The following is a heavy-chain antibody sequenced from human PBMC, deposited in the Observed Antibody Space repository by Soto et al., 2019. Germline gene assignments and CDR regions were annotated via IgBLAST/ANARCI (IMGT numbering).Heavy chain of an antibody. D-gene: IGHD3-22*01. J-gene: IGHJ5*02. CDR3: AHSLIGYYYDSSGSNWFDP. V-gene: IGHV2-5*02. CDR2: IYWDDDK. CDR1: GLSHSTSGVG. Sequence: SGPTLVNPTQTLTLTCTFPGLSHSTSGVGVGWIRQPPGKALEWLALIYWDDDKRYSPSLKSRLTITKDTSKNQVVLTMTNMDPVDTATYYCAHSLIGYYYDSSGSNWFDPWGQGTLVTVSS.